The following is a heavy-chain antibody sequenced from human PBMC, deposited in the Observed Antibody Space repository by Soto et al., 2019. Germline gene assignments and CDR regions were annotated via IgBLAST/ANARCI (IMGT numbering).Heavy chain of an antibody. CDR2: IYYSGST. Sequence: SETLSLTCTVSGGSISSYYWSWIRQPPGKGLEWIGYIYYSGSTNYNPSLKSRVTISVDTSKNQFSLKLSSVTAADTAVYYCARDSSSSSWYSGWFDPWGQGTLVTVSS. CDR3: ARDSSSSSWYSGWFDP. V-gene: IGHV4-59*01. D-gene: IGHD6-13*01. J-gene: IGHJ5*02. CDR1: GGSISSYY.